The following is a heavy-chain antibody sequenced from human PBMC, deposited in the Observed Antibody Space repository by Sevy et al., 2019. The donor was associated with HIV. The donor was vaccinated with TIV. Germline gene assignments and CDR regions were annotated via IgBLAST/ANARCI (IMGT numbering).Heavy chain of an antibody. J-gene: IGHJ5*02. CDR1: GGSITNPDYN. CDR3: ARVNGPFGWSDP. V-gene: IGHV4-30-4*01. Sequence: SETLSLTCSVSGGSITNPDYNWSWIRQPPGKGLEWIGYIYYSGNTYYSPSLKSRVLLSIDTSKNQFSLSVNSVTSADTAVYYCARVNGPFGWSDPWGQGTLVTVSS. CDR2: IYYSGNT. D-gene: IGHD2-8*01.